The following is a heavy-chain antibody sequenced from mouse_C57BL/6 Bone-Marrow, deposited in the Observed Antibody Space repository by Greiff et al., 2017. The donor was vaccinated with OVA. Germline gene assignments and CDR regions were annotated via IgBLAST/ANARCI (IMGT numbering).Heavy chain of an antibody. V-gene: IGHV1-64*01. CDR1: GYTFTSYW. CDR2: IHPNSGST. CDR3: ARSGGGYYGCYLDV. Sequence: QVQLLQPGAELVKPGASVKLSCKASGYTFTSYWMHWVKQRPGQGLEWIGMIHPNSGSTNYNEKFKSKATLTVDKSSSTAYMQLSSLTSEDSADYSCARSGGGYYGCYLDVWGTGTTVTVSS. D-gene: IGHD1-1*01. J-gene: IGHJ1*03.